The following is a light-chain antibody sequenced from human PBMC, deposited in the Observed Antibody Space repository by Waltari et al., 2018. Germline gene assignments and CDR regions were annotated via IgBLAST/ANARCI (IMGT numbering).Light chain of an antibody. CDR3: SSYARNNIYV. Sequence: QSALTQPPSASGSPGQSVTISCTGTSSDVGGYNYVSWYQQHPGKAPKLMISEVSKRPSGVPDRFSGSKSGNTASLTVSGLQAEDEADYYCSSYARNNIYVFGAGTKVTVL. CDR2: EVS. V-gene: IGLV2-8*01. J-gene: IGLJ1*01. CDR1: SSDVGGYNY.